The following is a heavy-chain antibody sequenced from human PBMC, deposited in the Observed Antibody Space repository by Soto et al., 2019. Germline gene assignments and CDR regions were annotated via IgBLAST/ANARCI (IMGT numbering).Heavy chain of an antibody. CDR3: ARDCTNGVCYPSYHYGMDV. CDR1: GDSVSSNSAA. CDR2: TYYRSKLYN. V-gene: IGHV6-1*01. J-gene: IGHJ6*02. D-gene: IGHD2-8*01. Sequence: SQTLSLTCAISGDSVSSNSAAWNWIRQSPSRGLEWLGRTYYRSKLYNDYAVSVKSRITINPDTSKNQFSLQLTSVTPEDTAVYDCARDCTNGVCYPSYHYGMDVWGQGTTVTVSS.